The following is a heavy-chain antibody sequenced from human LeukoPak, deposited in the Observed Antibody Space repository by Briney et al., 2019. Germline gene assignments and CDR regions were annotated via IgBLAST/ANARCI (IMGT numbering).Heavy chain of an antibody. V-gene: IGHV1-2*02. J-gene: IGHJ3*02. D-gene: IGHD2/OR15-2a*01. CDR3: ARDCNRVVYPPGAFDI. CDR2: INPNSGGT. Sequence: PEASVNVSCKASGYTFTGYYMHWVRQAPGQGLEWMGWINPNSGGTNYAQKFQGRVTMTRDTSISTAYMELSRLRSDGTAVYYCARDCNRVVYPPGAFDIWGQGTMVTVSS. CDR1: GYTFTGYY.